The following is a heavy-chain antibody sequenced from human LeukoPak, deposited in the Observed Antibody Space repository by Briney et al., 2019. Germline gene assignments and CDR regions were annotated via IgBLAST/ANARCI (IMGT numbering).Heavy chain of an antibody. D-gene: IGHD3-10*01. V-gene: IGHV3-33*01. J-gene: IGHJ3*02. Sequence: PGRSLRLSCAASGFNFRTYGMHWVRQAPGKGLEWLAIIWHDGSNKYYGDSVKGRFTISRDNAKNTLYVQMSSLRAEDTAVYYCARSGITMVGGVSIGLLAFDIWGQGTMVTVSS. CDR2: IWHDGSNK. CDR3: ARSGITMVGGVSIGLLAFDI. CDR1: GFNFRTYG.